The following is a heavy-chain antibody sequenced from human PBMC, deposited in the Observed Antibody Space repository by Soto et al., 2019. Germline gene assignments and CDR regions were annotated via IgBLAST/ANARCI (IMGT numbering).Heavy chain of an antibody. CDR3: ARGYRSSYFDY. Sequence: PGGSLRLSYAASGFPFSDYYMNWIRQAPGKGLDWVSYISSSGDTIYYADSVKGRFTISRDNAKNSLYLQMNSLRAEDTAVYYCARGYRSSYFDYWGQGTLVTVS. CDR1: GFPFSDYY. V-gene: IGHV3-11*01. J-gene: IGHJ4*02. CDR2: ISSSGDTI. D-gene: IGHD5-12*01.